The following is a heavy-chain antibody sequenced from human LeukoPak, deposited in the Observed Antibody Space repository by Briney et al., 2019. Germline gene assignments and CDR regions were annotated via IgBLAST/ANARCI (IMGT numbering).Heavy chain of an antibody. J-gene: IGHJ4*02. V-gene: IGHV1-18*01. CDR2: ISAHNGNT. CDR3: ARDRPYDSSGYYGTDFDY. Sequence: ASVKVSCKASGGTFSSYAISWVRQAPGQGLEWLGWISAHNGNTNYAQKLQGRVTMTTDTSTSTAYMELRSLRSDDTAVYYCARDRPYDSSGYYGTDFDYWGQGTLVTVSS. CDR1: GGTFSSYA. D-gene: IGHD3-22*01.